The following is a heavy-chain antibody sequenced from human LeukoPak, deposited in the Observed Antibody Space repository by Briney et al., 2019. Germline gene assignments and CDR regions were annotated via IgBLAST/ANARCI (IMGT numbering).Heavy chain of an antibody. CDR1: GFSFSNYA. V-gene: IGHV3-23*01. CDR3: ATGERGYPRGTFDY. D-gene: IGHD2-15*01. Sequence: PGGSLRLSCAASGFSFSNYAMSWVRQAPGKGLEWVSGITDSGSSTYHADSVKGRFTISRDNSKNTLYLQMNSLRAEDTAVYYCATGERGYPRGTFDYWGRGTRVSVS. CDR2: ITDSGSST. J-gene: IGHJ4*02.